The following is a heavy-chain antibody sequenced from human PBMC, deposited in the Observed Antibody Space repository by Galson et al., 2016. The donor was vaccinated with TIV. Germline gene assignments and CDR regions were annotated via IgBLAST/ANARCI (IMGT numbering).Heavy chain of an antibody. J-gene: IGHJ5*02. CDR3: AISSRRDRYGHTNWFHP. Sequence: SVKVSCKASGDTFNSYAINWVRQAPGQGLEWVGRALPMFGTSNYAEEFQDRVTITADESMSTAYMELSNLTSDDTAVYYCAISSRRDRYGHTNWFHPRGQGPLVTVSS. D-gene: IGHD5-24*01. CDR1: GDTFNSYA. CDR2: ALPMFGTS. V-gene: IGHV1-69*13.